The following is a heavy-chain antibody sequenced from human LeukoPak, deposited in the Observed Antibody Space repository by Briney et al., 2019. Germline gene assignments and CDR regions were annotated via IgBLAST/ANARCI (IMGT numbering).Heavy chain of an antibody. CDR2: IKSKTDGGTT. J-gene: IGHJ3*02. D-gene: IGHD3-9*01. CDR1: GFTFSNAW. CDR3: TPDFQHWGIIFDWFLGI. V-gene: IGHV3-15*01. Sequence: GGSLRLSCAASGFTFSNAWMSWVRQAPGKGLEWVGRIKSKTDGGTTDYAAPVKGRFTISRDDSKNTLYLQMNSLKTEDTAVYYCTPDFQHWGIIFDWFLGIWGKGTMVTVSS.